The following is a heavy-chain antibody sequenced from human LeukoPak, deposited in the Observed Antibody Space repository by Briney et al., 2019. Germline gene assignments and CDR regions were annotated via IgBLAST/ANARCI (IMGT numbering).Heavy chain of an antibody. CDR1: GGTFSSYA. D-gene: IGHD3-9*01. Sequence: ASVKVSCKASGGTFSSYAISWLRQAPGQGLEWMGWINPNSGGTNYAQKFQGRVTMTRDTSISTAYMELSRLRSDDTAVYYCARYRFTRYFDWTNDYWGQGTLVTVSS. J-gene: IGHJ4*02. CDR3: ARYRFTRYFDWTNDY. V-gene: IGHV1-2*02. CDR2: INPNSGGT.